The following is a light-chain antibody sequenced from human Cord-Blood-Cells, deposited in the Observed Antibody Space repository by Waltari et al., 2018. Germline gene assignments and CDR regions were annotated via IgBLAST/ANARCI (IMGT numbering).Light chain of an antibody. CDR2: AAS. V-gene: IGKV1-39*01. Sequence: DIQMTQSPSSLSASVGDRVTITCRASQSISSYLNWYQQKPGKAPKLLIYAASSLQSGVPSRFGGSGSGTDFTLTISSLQPEDFATYYCQQRDSTPRTFGQGTKVEIK. CDR1: QSISSY. CDR3: QQRDSTPRT. J-gene: IGKJ1*01.